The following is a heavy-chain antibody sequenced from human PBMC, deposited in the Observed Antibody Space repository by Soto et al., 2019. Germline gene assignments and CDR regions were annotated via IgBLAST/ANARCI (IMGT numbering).Heavy chain of an antibody. V-gene: IGHV3-15*07. D-gene: IGHD2-15*01. CDR2: IRTKKEGETT. CDR3: TTGYDTAWRDHY. Sequence: EVQLVESGGDLVKPGGSLRLACRASGFTYTNAWMNWIRQAPGKGLEWVGRIRTKKEGETTDYASPVKGRFTISRDESINTLYLHMDSLKSEDTAMYYCTTGYDTAWRDHYWGQGTLVTVSS. J-gene: IGHJ4*02. CDR1: GFTYTNAW.